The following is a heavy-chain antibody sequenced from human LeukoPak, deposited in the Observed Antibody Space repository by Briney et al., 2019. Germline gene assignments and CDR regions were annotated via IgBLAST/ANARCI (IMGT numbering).Heavy chain of an antibody. Sequence: GGSLRLSCAASGFTFSSYWMHWVRQAPGKGLVWVSRINSDGSSTSYADSVKGRFTISRDNAKNTLYLQMNSLRAEDTAVYYCAKDSQSVLAAAGTDWFDPWGQGTLVTVSS. J-gene: IGHJ5*02. V-gene: IGHV3-74*01. CDR2: INSDGSST. CDR3: AKDSQSVLAAAGTDWFDP. D-gene: IGHD6-13*01. CDR1: GFTFSSYW.